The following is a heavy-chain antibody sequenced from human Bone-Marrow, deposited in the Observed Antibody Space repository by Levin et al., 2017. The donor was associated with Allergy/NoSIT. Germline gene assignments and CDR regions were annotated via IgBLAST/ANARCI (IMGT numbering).Heavy chain of an antibody. Sequence: SETLSLTCTVSGGSISSNYWSWLRQPPGKGLEWIGYIFHSGSTNSNPSLKSRVTMSVDTSKSQFSLDLRSVTAADTAVYYCARPPPPECSGGSCYGFAWFDPWGQGTLVTVSS. V-gene: IGHV4-59*08. J-gene: IGHJ5*02. D-gene: IGHD2-15*01. CDR2: IFHSGST. CDR1: GGSISSNY. CDR3: ARPPPPECSGGSCYGFAWFDP.